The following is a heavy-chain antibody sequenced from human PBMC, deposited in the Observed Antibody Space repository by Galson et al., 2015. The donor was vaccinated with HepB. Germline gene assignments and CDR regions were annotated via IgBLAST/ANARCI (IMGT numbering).Heavy chain of an antibody. CDR3: AKARGYSSPAYYSYGMDV. CDR2: IKSKTDGGTT. Sequence: SLRLSCAASGFTFSNAWMSWVRQAPGKGLEWVGRIKSKTDGGTTDYAAPVKGRFTISRDDSKNTLYLQMNSLRAEDTAVYYCAKARGYSSPAYYSYGMDVWGQGTTVTVSS. J-gene: IGHJ6*02. V-gene: IGHV3-15*01. D-gene: IGHD6-13*01. CDR1: GFTFSNAW.